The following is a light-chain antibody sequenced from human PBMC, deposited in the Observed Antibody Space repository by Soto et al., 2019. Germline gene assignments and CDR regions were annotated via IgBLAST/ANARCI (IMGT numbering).Light chain of an antibody. Sequence: DIQMTQSPSSLSASVGDTVTITCRASQSIRSHLNWYQQKPGKGPKLLIYTASSLQSGVPSRFSGSGSGTDLTLTISSLQPEDFATYYCQQSYSNPLVTFGGGTKVDI. CDR1: QSIRSH. CDR2: TAS. V-gene: IGKV1-39*01. J-gene: IGKJ4*01. CDR3: QQSYSNPLVT.